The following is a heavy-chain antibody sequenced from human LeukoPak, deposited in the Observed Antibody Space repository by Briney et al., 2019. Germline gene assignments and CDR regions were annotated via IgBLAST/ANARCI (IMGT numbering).Heavy chain of an antibody. J-gene: IGHJ5*02. CDR1: GGTFNNSA. Sequence: ASVKVSCKTSGGTFNNSAISWVRQAPGQGLEWLGGSLPLFGTAGYAQKFQGRVTITKDESTRTVYLELTSLTSDDTAVYYCARDVHGDYGSRWFDPWGQGTLVSVSS. V-gene: IGHV1-69*05. CDR3: ARDVHGDYGSRWFDP. CDR2: SLPLFGTA. D-gene: IGHD4-17*01.